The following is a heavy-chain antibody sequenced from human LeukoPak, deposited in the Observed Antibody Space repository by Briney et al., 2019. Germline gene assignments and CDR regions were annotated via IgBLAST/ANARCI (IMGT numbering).Heavy chain of an antibody. D-gene: IGHD1-26*01. J-gene: IGHJ5*02. V-gene: IGHV3-48*04. CDR1: GFTFSSYS. CDR3: ARDLCGSYPCRGFDP. Sequence: PGGSLRLSCAASGFTFSSYSMNWVRQAPGKGLEWVSYISSSGSTIYYADSVKGRFTISRDNAKNSLYLQMNSLRAEDTAVYYCARDLCGSYPCRGFDPWGQGTLVTVSS. CDR2: ISSSGSTI.